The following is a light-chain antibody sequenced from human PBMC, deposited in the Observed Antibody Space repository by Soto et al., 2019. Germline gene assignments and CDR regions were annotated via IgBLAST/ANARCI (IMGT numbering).Light chain of an antibody. J-gene: IGLJ2*01. CDR1: SSDVGTYNY. Sequence: QSALTQPRSVSGPPGQSVSISCSGTSSDVGTYNYVSWYQQHPGKAPKIMIYDVSKRPSGVPDRFSGSKSGNTASLTISGLQAEDEADYYCCSYAGGYTHAVFGGGTKVTVL. V-gene: IGLV2-11*01. CDR2: DVS. CDR3: CSYAGGYTHAV.